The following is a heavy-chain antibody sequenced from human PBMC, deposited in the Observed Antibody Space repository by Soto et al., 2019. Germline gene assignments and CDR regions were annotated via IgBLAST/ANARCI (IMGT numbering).Heavy chain of an antibody. Sequence: LSLTCAVYGGAFRGYDWSWIRQPPGKGLEWLGEINDSGSTNYNPSLKSRITISLDTSKKEISLRLSSVTAADTAVYYCARERGRYCSGESCYPFGPWGQGALVTVSS. V-gene: IGHV4-34*01. D-gene: IGHD2-15*01. CDR1: GGAFRGYD. CDR2: INDSGST. J-gene: IGHJ5*02. CDR3: ARERGRYCSGESCYPFGP.